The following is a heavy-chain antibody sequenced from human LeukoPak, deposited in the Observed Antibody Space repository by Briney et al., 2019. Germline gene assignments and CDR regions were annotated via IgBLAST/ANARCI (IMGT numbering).Heavy chain of an antibody. J-gene: IGHJ5*02. CDR3: ARDLRLAAAGTRWFDP. Sequence: GGSLRLSCAASGFTFSSYAMSWVRQAPGKGLEWVSAISGSGGSTYYADSVKGRFTISRDNSKNTLYLQMNSLRAEDTAVYYCARDLRLAAAGTRWFDPWGQGTLVTVSS. CDR2: ISGSGGST. CDR1: GFTFSSYA. D-gene: IGHD6-13*01. V-gene: IGHV3-23*01.